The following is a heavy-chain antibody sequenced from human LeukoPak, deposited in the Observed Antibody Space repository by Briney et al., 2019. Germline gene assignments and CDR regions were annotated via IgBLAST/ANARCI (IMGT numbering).Heavy chain of an antibody. Sequence: GGSLRLSCAASEFTFSSYSMNWVRQAPGKGLEWVSYITNSGNSKSYADSVKGRFTISRDNTKNSLYLQMNGLRAEDTAVYYCARSGYSSSWTGFDYWGQGTLVTVSS. CDR1: EFTFSSYS. D-gene: IGHD6-13*01. V-gene: IGHV3-48*01. J-gene: IGHJ4*02. CDR3: ARSGYSSSWTGFDY. CDR2: ITNSGNSK.